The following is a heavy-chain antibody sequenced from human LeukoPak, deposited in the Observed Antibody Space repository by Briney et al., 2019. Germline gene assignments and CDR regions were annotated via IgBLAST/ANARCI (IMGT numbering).Heavy chain of an antibody. D-gene: IGHD3-22*01. CDR1: GGSISSGGHY. Sequence: PSQTLSLTCTVSGGSISSGGHYWSWIRQHPGKGLEWIGYIYYSGSTYYNPSLKSRVTISVDTSKNQFSLKLSSVTAADTAVYYCARGGNYYDSSGYPDYWGQGTLVTVSS. CDR3: ARGGNYYDSSGYPDY. V-gene: IGHV4-31*03. J-gene: IGHJ4*02. CDR2: IYYSGST.